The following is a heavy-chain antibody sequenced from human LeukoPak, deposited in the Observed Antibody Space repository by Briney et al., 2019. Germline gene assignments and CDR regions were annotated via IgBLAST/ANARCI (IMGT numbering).Heavy chain of an antibody. CDR2: IYYSGST. D-gene: IGHD2-2*01. CDR1: GGSISSYY. V-gene: IGHV4-59*01. J-gene: IGHJ6*04. Sequence: SETLSLTCTVSGGSISSYYWSWIRQPPGKGLEWIGYIYYSGSTNYNPSLKSRVTISVDTSKSQFSLKLSSVTAADTAVYYCARGLVVVPAALGYYYYGMDAWGKGTTVTVSS. CDR3: ARGLVVVPAALGYYYYGMDA.